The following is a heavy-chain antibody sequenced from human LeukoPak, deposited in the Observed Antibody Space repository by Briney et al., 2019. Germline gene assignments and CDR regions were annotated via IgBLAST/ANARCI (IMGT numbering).Heavy chain of an antibody. Sequence: PSETLSLTCTVPGGSVSSSNSSWGWVRQPPGKGLEWIGSISYGGSTYYTPSFKSRVTISVDTSKNQFSLNLTSVTAADTAVYYCARQLEGIVSITTHSYYFDYWGQGTLVTVSS. J-gene: IGHJ4*02. CDR3: ARQLEGIVSITTHSYYFDY. CDR2: ISYGGST. CDR1: GGSVSSSNSS. V-gene: IGHV4-39*01. D-gene: IGHD5/OR15-5a*01.